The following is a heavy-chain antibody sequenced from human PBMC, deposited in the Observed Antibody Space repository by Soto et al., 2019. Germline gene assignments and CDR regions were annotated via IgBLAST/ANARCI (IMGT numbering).Heavy chain of an antibody. V-gene: IGHV3-74*01. Sequence: EVQLVESGGGSVQAGGSLRLSCAASGFTFSTYWMHWVRQTPGKGLVWVSRINSDGSSTTYADSVKGRFTMSRDNAKNTLSLQMNSLRAEDTAIYYCARDQGYSGYDNWGQGTLVTVSS. D-gene: IGHD5-12*01. CDR1: GFTFSTYW. CDR3: ARDQGYSGYDN. CDR2: INSDGSST. J-gene: IGHJ4*02.